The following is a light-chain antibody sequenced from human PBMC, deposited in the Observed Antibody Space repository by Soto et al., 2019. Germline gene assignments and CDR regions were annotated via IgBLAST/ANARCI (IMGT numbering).Light chain of an antibody. CDR3: QQTYTSVAT. CDR1: KLVDSY. CDR2: AAS. Sequence: DIHVTQSPSSLPASVGDDVTLSCHRQKLVDSYIHWYQHQAGKPPMLLISAASSVQDGVPSRFSGGGSGTAFSLIITGLQPEDSATYYCQQTYTSVATFGQGTKVDIK. V-gene: IGKV1-39*01. J-gene: IGKJ1*01.